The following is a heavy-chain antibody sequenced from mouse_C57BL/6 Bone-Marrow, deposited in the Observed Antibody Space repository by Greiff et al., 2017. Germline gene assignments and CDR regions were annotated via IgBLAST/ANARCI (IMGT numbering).Heavy chain of an antibody. J-gene: IGHJ4*01. D-gene: IGHD2-4*01. Sequence: VQLLQSGAELVRPGTSVKMSCKASGYTFTNYWIGWAQQGPGHGLEWIGDIYPGGSYTNYNEKFKGKVTLTADKSSNTAYMQFSRLTSEDSAIYYCAVYDYDGYYYAMDYWGQGTSVTVSS. CDR2: IYPGGSYT. CDR3: AVYDYDGYYYAMDY. CDR1: GYTFTNYW. V-gene: IGHV1-63*01.